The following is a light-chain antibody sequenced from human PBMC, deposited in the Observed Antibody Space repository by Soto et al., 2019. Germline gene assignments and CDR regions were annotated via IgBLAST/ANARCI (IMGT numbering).Light chain of an antibody. V-gene: IGKV3-15*01. CDR2: GAS. Sequence: EIVMTQSPATLSVSPGERATLSCRASQSVSSNLAWYQQKPGQAPRLLIYGASTRATGIPARFSGSGSGTEFTLTISSLQSEDFAVYYCQQYNNWPPRGLTFGGGTKVDIK. CDR1: QSVSSN. J-gene: IGKJ4*01. CDR3: QQYNNWPPRGLT.